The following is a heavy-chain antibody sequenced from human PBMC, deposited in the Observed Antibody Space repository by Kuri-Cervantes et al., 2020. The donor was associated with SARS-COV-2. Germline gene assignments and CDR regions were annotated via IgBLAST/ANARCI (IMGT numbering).Heavy chain of an antibody. J-gene: IGHJ6*02. D-gene: IGHD2-2*02. V-gene: IGHV3-23*01. Sequence: ETLSLTCAASGFTFSSYAMSWVRQAPGKGLEWVSAISGSGGSTYYADSVKGRFTISRDNSKNTLYLQMNSLRAEDTAVYYCEKDIVVVSDGIAHYYYYYGMDVWGQGTTVTVSS. CDR3: EKDIVVVSDGIAHYYYYYGMDV. CDR1: GFTFSSYA. CDR2: ISGSGGST.